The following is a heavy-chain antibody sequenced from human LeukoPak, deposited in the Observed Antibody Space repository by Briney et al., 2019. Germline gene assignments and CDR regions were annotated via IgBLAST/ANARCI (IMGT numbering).Heavy chain of an antibody. CDR3: ARDWFTRLGELSPDRAFDY. J-gene: IGHJ4*02. Sequence: GGSLRLSCAASGFTFDDSVMSWVRQAPGKGLEWVSGINWNGGSTGYADSVKGRFTISRDNAENSLYLQMNSLRAEDTALYYCARDWFTRLGELSPDRAFDYWGQGTLVTVSS. D-gene: IGHD3-16*02. V-gene: IGHV3-20*04. CDR1: GFTFDDSV. CDR2: INWNGGST.